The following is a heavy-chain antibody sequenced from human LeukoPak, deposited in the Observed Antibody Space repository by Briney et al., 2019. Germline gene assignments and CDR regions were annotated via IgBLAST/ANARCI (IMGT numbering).Heavy chain of an antibody. D-gene: IGHD5-12*01. V-gene: IGHV3-21*01. J-gene: IGHJ4*02. Sequence: QPGGSLRLSCAASGFTVSINYMSWVRQAPGKGLEWVSSISSSSSYIYYADSVKGRFTISRDNAKNSLYLQMNSLRAEDTAVYYCARDIVATGHFDYWGQGTLVTVSS. CDR3: ARDIVATGHFDY. CDR2: ISSSSSYI. CDR1: GFTVSINY.